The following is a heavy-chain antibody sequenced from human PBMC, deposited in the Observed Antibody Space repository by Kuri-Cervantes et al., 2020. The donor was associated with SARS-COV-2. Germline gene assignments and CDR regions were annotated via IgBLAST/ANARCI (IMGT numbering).Heavy chain of an antibody. Sequence: ASVKVSCKASGYTFTSYGISWVRQAPGQGLEWMGWISAYNGNTNYAQKLQGRVTMTTDTSTSTTYMELSSLRSEDTAVYYCWVYRRADYDFWSGYYGLDYFDYWGQGTLVTCSS. J-gene: IGHJ4*02. CDR2: ISAYNGNT. V-gene: IGHV1-18*01. D-gene: IGHD3-3*01. CDR1: GYTFTSYG. CDR3: WVYRRADYDFWSGYYGLDYFDY.